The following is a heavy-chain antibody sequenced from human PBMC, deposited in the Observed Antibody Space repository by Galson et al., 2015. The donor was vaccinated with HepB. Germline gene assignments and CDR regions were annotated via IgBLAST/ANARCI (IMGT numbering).Heavy chain of an antibody. Sequence: SETLSLTCAVSGASIISNKWWSWVRQPPGKGLEWIGDIYHGGDTNYNPSLKSRVTISLDKSKNQVSLRLNSVTAADTAVYYCAAVTNFYYYMDVWGKGTTVAVSS. J-gene: IGHJ6*03. V-gene: IGHV4-4*02. D-gene: IGHD6-19*01. CDR2: IYHGGDT. CDR1: GASIISNKW. CDR3: AAVTNFYYYMDV.